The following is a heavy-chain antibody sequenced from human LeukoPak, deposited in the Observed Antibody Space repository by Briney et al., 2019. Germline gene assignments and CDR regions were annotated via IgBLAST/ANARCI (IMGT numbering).Heavy chain of an antibody. J-gene: IGHJ6*02. Sequence: GGSLRLSCAASGFTFSSYAMSWVRQAPGKGLEWVSAISGSGGSTYYADSVKGRFTISRDNSKNTLYLQMNSLRAEDTAVYYCAKALLGTSGSLYYYYGMDVWGQGTLVTVSS. V-gene: IGHV3-23*01. CDR3: AKALLGTSGSLYYYYGMDV. CDR1: GFTFSSYA. CDR2: ISGSGGST. D-gene: IGHD1-26*01.